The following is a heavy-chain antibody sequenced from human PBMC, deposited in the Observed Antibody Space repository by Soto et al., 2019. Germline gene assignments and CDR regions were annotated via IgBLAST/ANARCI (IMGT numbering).Heavy chain of an antibody. V-gene: IGHV1-2*04. D-gene: IGHD6-19*01. CDR1: GYTFTDYY. J-gene: IGHJ4*02. Sequence: APVKVSCKTSGYTFTDYYVHWVRQAPGQGLEWMGWINPNSGVTNYAQKFQGWVTLTRDASVATAYMELNSLKSDDTAVFFCARGVSGWSPFDLWGQGTLVTVSS. CDR2: INPNSGVT. CDR3: ARGVSGWSPFDL.